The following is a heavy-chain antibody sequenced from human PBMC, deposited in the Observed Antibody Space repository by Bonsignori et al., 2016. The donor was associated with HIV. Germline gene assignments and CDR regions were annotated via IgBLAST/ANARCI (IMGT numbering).Heavy chain of an antibody. J-gene: IGHJ4*02. CDR2: IYYSGST. D-gene: IGHD6-19*01. Sequence: WIRQPPGKGLEWIGYIYYSGSTNYNPSLKSRVTISVDTSKNQFSLKLSSVTAADTAVYYCARGGEVAGRGNYFDYWGQGTLVTVSS. CDR3: ARGGEVAGRGNYFDY. V-gene: IGHV4-59*01.